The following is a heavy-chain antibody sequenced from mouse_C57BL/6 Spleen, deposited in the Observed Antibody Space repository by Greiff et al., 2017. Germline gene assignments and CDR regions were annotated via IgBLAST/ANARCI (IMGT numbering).Heavy chain of an antibody. V-gene: IGHV1-81*01. CDR2: IYPRSGNT. J-gene: IGHJ3*01. CDR3: AETGTEFAY. Sequence: VQLQQSGAELARPGASVKLSCKASGYTFTSYGISWVKQRPGQGLEWIGEIYPRSGNTYYNEKFKGKATLTADKSSSTAYMELRSLTSEDSAVYFCAETGTEFAYWGQGILVTVSA. D-gene: IGHD4-1*01. CDR1: GYTFTSYG.